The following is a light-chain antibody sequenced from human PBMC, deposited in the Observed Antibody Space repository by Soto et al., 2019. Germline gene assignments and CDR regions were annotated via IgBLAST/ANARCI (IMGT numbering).Light chain of an antibody. CDR3: QQYGSSGT. V-gene: IGKV3-20*01. Sequence: EIVLTQSPSTLSFSPFEISTLSCRASQSIGLAIAWYQHKPGQAPRLLIYGPSTRATGIPARFSGSGSGTDFTLTISRLEPEDFAVYYCQQYGSSGTLGQGTKVDIK. J-gene: IGKJ1*01. CDR1: QSIGLA. CDR2: GPS.